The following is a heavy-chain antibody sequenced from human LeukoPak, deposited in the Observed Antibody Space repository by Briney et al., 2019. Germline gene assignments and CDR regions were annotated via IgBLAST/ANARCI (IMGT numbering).Heavy chain of an antibody. CDR1: RFTFSSYG. CDR3: AKDFLNLFDY. CDR2: IRFDGSNM. V-gene: IGHV3-30*02. D-gene: IGHD1-14*01. J-gene: IGHJ4*02. Sequence: GGSLRLSCAASRFTFSSYGMHWVRQAPGKGLEWVAFIRFDGSNMYYTDSVKGRSTISRDNSKNTLYLQMSSLRAEDTAVYYCAKDFLNLFDYWGQGTLVTVSS.